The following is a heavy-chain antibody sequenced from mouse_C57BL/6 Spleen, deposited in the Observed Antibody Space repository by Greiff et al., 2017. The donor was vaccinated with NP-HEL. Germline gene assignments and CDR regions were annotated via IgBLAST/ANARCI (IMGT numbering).Heavy chain of an antibody. V-gene: IGHV1-55*01. CDR3: AGDYGSSYRFDY. CDR2: IYPGSGST. J-gene: IGHJ2*01. Sequence: QVQLQQPGAELVKPGASVKTSCKASGYTFTSYWITWVKQRPGQGLEWIGDIYPGSGSTNYNEKFKSKATLTVDTSSSTAYMQLSSLTSEDSAVYYCAGDYGSSYRFDYWGQGTTLTVSS. CDR1: GYTFTSYW. D-gene: IGHD1-1*01.